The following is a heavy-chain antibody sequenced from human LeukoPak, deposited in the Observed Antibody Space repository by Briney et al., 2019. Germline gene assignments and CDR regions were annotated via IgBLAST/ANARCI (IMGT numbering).Heavy chain of an antibody. CDR3: ATRATTVVFDP. CDR2: IFRRGIT. V-gene: IGHV4-4*02. Sequence: SETLSLTCTVSGGSINTSNWWSWVRQPPGKGLEWVGEIFRRGITNYNPSLKSRVTISVDTSKNQFSLKLSSATAADTAVYYCATRATTVVFDPWGQGTLVTVSS. CDR1: GGSINTSNW. J-gene: IGHJ5*02. D-gene: IGHD4-23*01.